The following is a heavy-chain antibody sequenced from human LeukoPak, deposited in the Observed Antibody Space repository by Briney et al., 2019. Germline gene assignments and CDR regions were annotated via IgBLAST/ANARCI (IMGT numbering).Heavy chain of an antibody. J-gene: IGHJ4*02. Sequence: GGSLRLSCAASGLTFSYYAIHWVRQAPGRGLEWVAVIWSDGSSQYYADSVKGRFTISRDNSKNTVYLQMNNLRAEDTAVYYCARDVMTSVTPLDYWGQGTLVTVSS. D-gene: IGHD4-17*01. CDR2: IWSDGSSQ. CDR1: GLTFSYYA. V-gene: IGHV3-33*01. CDR3: ARDVMTSVTPLDY.